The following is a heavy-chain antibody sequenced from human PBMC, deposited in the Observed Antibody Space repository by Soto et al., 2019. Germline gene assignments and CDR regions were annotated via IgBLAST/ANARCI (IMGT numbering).Heavy chain of an antibody. Sequence: RASVKVSCKASGGTFSSYTISWVRQAPGQGLEWMGRIIPILGIANYAQKFQGRVTITADKSTSTAYMELSSLRSEDTAVYYCARGYPEDIVVVPAARDHYYYGMDVWGQGTTVTVSS. J-gene: IGHJ6*02. V-gene: IGHV1-69*02. CDR1: GGTFSSYT. CDR2: IIPILGIA. CDR3: ARGYPEDIVVVPAARDHYYYGMDV. D-gene: IGHD2-2*01.